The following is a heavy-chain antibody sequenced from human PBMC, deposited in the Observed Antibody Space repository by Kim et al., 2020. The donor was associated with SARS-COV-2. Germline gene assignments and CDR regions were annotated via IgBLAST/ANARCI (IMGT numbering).Heavy chain of an antibody. CDR1: GFTFSGYA. CDR2: ISYDGSNK. Sequence: GGSLRLSCAASGFTFSGYAMHWARQAPGKGLEWVAVISYDGSNKYYADSVKGRFPFSRNNSKNTLYLQMNSLRVEDTAVYFCARDHYYGSGTTYYFASWGHGTLVTVSS. J-gene: IGHJ4*01. D-gene: IGHD3-10*01. CDR3: ARDHYYGSGTTYYFAS. V-gene: IGHV3-30*04.